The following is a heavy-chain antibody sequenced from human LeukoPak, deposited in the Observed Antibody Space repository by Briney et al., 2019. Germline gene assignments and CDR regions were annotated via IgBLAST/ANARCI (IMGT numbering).Heavy chain of an antibody. CDR1: GYTFTSYG. CDR3: ARGALYYGSSSLDY. D-gene: IGHD3-22*01. Sequence: ASVTVSCTASGYTFTSYGINWVRQAPGQGLEWMGRISAYSDNTNYAQILQGRVTMTTDTSTNTAYMELRSLRSDDTAMYYCARGALYYGSSSLDYWGQGTLVTVSS. J-gene: IGHJ4*02. CDR2: ISAYSDNT. V-gene: IGHV1-18*01.